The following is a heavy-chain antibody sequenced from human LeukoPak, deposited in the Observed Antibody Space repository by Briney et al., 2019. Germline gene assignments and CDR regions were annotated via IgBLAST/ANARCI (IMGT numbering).Heavy chain of an antibody. CDR1: GYTLTELS. Sequence: ASVKVSCKVSGYTLTELSMHWVRQAPGKGLEWMGGFDPEDGETIYAQMFQGRVTMTEDTSTDTAYMELSSLRSEDTAVYYCATTPKYYYDSSGTTGGAFDIWGQGTMVTVSS. J-gene: IGHJ3*02. CDR2: FDPEDGET. V-gene: IGHV1-24*01. CDR3: ATTPKYYYDSSGTTGGAFDI. D-gene: IGHD3-22*01.